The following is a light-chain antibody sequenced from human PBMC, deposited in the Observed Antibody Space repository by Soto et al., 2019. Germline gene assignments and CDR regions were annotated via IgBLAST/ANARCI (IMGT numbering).Light chain of an antibody. CDR2: SND. CDR3: AAWDGSLNGWV. CDR1: SYNIGSNT. Sequence: QSVLTQAPSASGTPGQRVTISCSGSSYNIGSNTVSWYQQVPGTAPKLLIYSNDQRPSGVPDRFSGSKSGTSASLAIGGLQSEDEADYYCAAWDGSLNGWVFGGGTKVTVL. V-gene: IGLV1-44*01. J-gene: IGLJ2*01.